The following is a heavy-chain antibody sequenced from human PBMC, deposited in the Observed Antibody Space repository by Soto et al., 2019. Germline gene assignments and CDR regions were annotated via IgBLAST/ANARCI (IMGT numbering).Heavy chain of an antibody. CDR1: GYTFTSYA. Sequence: QVQLVQSGAEVKKPGASVKVSCKASGYTFTSYAMHWVRQAPGQRLEWMGWINAGNGNTKYSQKFQGRVTITRDTAANTAYMELNSLRSEDTAVYYCASSYSNYALIDYYYYGMDVWGQGTTVTVSS. J-gene: IGHJ6*02. V-gene: IGHV1-3*01. CDR2: INAGNGNT. D-gene: IGHD4-4*01. CDR3: ASSYSNYALIDYYYYGMDV.